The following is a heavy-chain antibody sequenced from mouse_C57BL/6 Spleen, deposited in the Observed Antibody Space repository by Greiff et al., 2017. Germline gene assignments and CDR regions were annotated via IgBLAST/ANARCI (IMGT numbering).Heavy chain of an antibody. V-gene: IGHV1-69*01. CDR1: GYTFTSYW. D-gene: IGHD2-5*01. CDR3: ARERVTYYSNRDYFDY. J-gene: IGHJ2*01. Sequence: QVQLQQPGAELVMPGASVKLSCKASGYTFTSYWMHWVKQRPGQGLEWIGEIDPSDSYTNYNQKFKGKSTLTVDKSSSTAYMQLSSLTSEDSAVYYCARERVTYYSNRDYFDYWGQGTTLTVSS. CDR2: IDPSDSYT.